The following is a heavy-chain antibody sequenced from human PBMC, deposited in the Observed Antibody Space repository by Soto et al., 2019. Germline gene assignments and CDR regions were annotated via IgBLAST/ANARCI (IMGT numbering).Heavy chain of an antibody. CDR1: GFTFSSYA. J-gene: IGHJ6*02. CDR2: ISGSGGST. D-gene: IGHD6-13*01. V-gene: IGHV3-23*01. CDR3: AKDPEGIAAAPWDYYYGMDV. Sequence: GASVKVSCAASGFTFSSYAMSWVRQAPGKGLEWVSAISGSGGSTYYADSVKGRFTISRDNSKNTLYLQMNSLRAEDTAVYYCAKDPEGIAAAPWDYYYGMDVWGQGTTVTVSS.